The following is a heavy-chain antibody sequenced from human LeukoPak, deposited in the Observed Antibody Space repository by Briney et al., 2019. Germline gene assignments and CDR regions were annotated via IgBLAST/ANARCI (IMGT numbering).Heavy chain of an antibody. CDR3: ATYSSLNRREFQF. Sequence: GRSPRLSCAASGFTFDDYAMHWVRQAPGKGLEWVSGISWNSGSIGYADSVKGRFTISRDNAKNSLYLQMNSLRAEDTAVYYCATYSSLNRREFQFWGQGTLLTVSS. D-gene: IGHD3-22*01. J-gene: IGHJ1*01. CDR1: GFTFDDYA. V-gene: IGHV3-9*01. CDR2: ISWNSGSI.